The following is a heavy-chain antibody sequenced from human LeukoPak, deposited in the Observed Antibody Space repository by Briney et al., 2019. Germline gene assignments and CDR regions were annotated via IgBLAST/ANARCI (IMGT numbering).Heavy chain of an antibody. CDR1: GXXFSXQR. CDR3: FREGGD. J-gene: IGHJ4*02. Sequence: GSLRLSCAASGXXFSXQRMHWVRQGPGKGLVWVSSINMGERITGYADSVKGRFTISRDNAKNTLYLQMNSLRAEDTAIYYCFREGGDWGQGTLVTVSS. CDR2: INMGERIT. D-gene: IGHD3-10*01. V-gene: IGHV3-74*01.